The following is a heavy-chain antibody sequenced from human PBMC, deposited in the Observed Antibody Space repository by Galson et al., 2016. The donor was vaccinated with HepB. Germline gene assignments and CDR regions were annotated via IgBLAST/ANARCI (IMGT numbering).Heavy chain of an antibody. V-gene: IGHV3-9*01. Sequence: SLRLSCAASGFTFDDHAMHWVRQVPGKGLEWVSGIGWNSGSMAYTDSVKGRFTISRDNAKNSLYPQMNSLRPEDTALYYCVKDRKQTVTACYFDHWGQGALVTVSS. CDR3: VKDRKQTVTACYFDH. D-gene: IGHD2-21*02. J-gene: IGHJ4*02. CDR2: IGWNSGSM. CDR1: GFTFDDHA.